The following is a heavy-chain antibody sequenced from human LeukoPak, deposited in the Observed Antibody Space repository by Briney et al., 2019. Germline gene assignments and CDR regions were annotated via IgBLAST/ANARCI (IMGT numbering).Heavy chain of an antibody. CDR3: ASDRPRYYGSWRYYHWFDP. CDR1: GGTFSSYS. J-gene: IGHJ5*02. Sequence: SVKVSCKASGGTFSSYSMSWVRQAPGQGLEWMGRIIPILGIANYAQKFQGRVTITEDKSTSTAYMELSSLRSEDTAVYYCASDRPRYYGSWRYYHWFDPWGQGTLVTVSS. D-gene: IGHD3-10*01. V-gene: IGHV1-69*04. CDR2: IIPILGIA.